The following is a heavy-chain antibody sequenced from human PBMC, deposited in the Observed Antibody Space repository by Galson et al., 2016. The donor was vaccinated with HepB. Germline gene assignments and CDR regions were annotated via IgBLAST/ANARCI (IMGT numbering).Heavy chain of an antibody. CDR1: GFTFSSYA. V-gene: IGHV3-23*01. CDR2: ISGSDGRT. Sequence: LRLSCAASGFTFSSYAMVWVRQAPGKRLEWISAISGSDGRTYYADSVKGRFTISRDNSKNTLFLQMNSLRDEDTAVYFCARAAGDYGNDGFPNFDYWGQGTLLTVSS. D-gene: IGHD4-17*01. CDR3: ARAAGDYGNDGFPNFDY. J-gene: IGHJ4*02.